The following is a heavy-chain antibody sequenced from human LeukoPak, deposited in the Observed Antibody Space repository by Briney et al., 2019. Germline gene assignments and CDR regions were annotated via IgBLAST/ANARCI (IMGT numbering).Heavy chain of an antibody. CDR2: IYYSGST. Sequence: SETLSLTCTVSGGSISSYYWSWIRQPPGKGLEWIGYIYYSGSTNYNPSLKSRVTISVDTSKNQFSLKPSSVTAADTAVYYCARHPETAIDWFDPWGQGTLVTVSS. J-gene: IGHJ5*02. V-gene: IGHV4-59*08. D-gene: IGHD2-21*02. CDR1: GGSISSYY. CDR3: ARHPETAIDWFDP.